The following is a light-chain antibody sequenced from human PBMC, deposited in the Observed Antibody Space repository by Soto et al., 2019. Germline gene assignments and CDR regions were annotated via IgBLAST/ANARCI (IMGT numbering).Light chain of an antibody. Sequence: QSVLTQPASVSGSPGQSITISCAGTSSDVGGYNYVSWYQQHPGKAPKLIIYEVSNRPSGISDRFSGPKSGNTASLTISGLQAEDEVDYYCSSYTSSTTLAYVFGTGTKVTVL. CDR3: SSYTSSTTLAYV. J-gene: IGLJ1*01. CDR1: SSDVGGYNY. V-gene: IGLV2-14*01. CDR2: EVS.